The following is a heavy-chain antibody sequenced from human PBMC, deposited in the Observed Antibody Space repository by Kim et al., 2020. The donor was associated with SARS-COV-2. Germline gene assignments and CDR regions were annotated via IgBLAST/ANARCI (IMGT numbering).Heavy chain of an antibody. J-gene: IGHJ4*02. Sequence: GGSLRLSCAASGFVFNTYVIHWVRQAPGKGLEWVALISSDGTKKYYGDSVQGRFSISRDNSKQSVYLQTNSLRPEDTAVYYCTRHGPIQLPSLPSYYFDYWGQGALVTVSS. V-gene: IGHV3-30*04. D-gene: IGHD1-1*01. CDR2: ISSDGTKK. CDR3: TRHGPIQLPSLPSYYFDY. CDR1: GFVFNTYV.